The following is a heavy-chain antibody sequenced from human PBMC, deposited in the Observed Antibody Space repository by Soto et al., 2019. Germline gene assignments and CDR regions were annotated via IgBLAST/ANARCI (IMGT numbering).Heavy chain of an antibody. Sequence: GASVKVSCKVSGYSLNELCMHWVRQPPGKGLEWIGGFDPEEGKMIYAQNFQGRVTMTEDTSTDTAYMELNSLTSEDTAIHYCATDLGVALAPLSILYFQQWGQRTVVTVSS. CDR2: FDPEEGKM. CDR1: GYSLNELC. D-gene: IGHD3-10*01. V-gene: IGHV1-24*01. CDR3: ATDLGVALAPLSILYFQQ. J-gene: IGHJ1*01.